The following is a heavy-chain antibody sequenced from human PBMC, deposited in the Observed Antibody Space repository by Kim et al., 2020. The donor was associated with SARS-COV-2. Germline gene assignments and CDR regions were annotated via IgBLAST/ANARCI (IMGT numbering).Heavy chain of an antibody. CDR3: ARQWSSSSGKLTWFDP. D-gene: IGHD6-6*01. Sequence: GESLKISCKGSGYSFTSYWISWVRQMPGKGLEWMGRIDPSDSYTNYSPSFQGHVTISADKSISTAYLQWSSLKASDTAMYYCARQWSSSSGKLTWFDPWGQGTLVTVSS. V-gene: IGHV5-10-1*01. CDR2: IDPSDSYT. CDR1: GYSFTSYW. J-gene: IGHJ5*02.